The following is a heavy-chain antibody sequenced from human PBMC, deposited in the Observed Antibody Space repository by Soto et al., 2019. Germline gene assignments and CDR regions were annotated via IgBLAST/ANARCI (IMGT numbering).Heavy chain of an antibody. CDR1: GFTFSSYA. V-gene: IGHV3-30-3*01. CDR2: ISYDGSNK. Sequence: QVQLVESGGGVVQPGRSLRLSCAASGFTFSSYAMHWVRQAPGKGLEWVAVISYDGSNKYYADSVKGRFTISRDNSKNTLYLQMNSLRAEDTAVYYCAREATGPHDAFDIWGQGTMVTVSS. J-gene: IGHJ3*02. CDR3: AREATGPHDAFDI.